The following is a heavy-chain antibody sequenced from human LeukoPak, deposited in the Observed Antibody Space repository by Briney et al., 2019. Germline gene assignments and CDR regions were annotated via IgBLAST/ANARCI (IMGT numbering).Heavy chain of an antibody. J-gene: IGHJ4*02. D-gene: IGHD3-22*01. CDR3: ASRNRPSYYYDSSGYYWDY. V-gene: IGHV1-2*02. CDR2: INPNSGGT. CDR1: GYTFTGYY. Sequence: GASVKVSCKASGYTFTGYYMHWVRQAPGQGLEWMGWINPNSGGTNYAQKFQGRVTMTRDTSISTAYMELSRLRSDDTAVYYCASRNRPSYYYDSSGYYWDYWGQGTLVTASS.